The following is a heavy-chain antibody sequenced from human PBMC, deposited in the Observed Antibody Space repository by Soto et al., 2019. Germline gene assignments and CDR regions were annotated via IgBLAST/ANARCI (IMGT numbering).Heavy chain of an antibody. Sequence: QVQLVQSGAEVKKPGASVKVSCKASGYTFTSYAMHWVRQAPGQRLEWMGWINAGNGNTKYSQKFQGRVTITRDTSASTAYIELSSLRSEDTAVYYCALPAAPSGYGETFDYLCQGTLVTVSS. CDR3: ALPAAPSGYGETFDY. D-gene: IGHD5-12*01. J-gene: IGHJ4*02. CDR2: INAGNGNT. V-gene: IGHV1-3*01. CDR1: GYTFTSYA.